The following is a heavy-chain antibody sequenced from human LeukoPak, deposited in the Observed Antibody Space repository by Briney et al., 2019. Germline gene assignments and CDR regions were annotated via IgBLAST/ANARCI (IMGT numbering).Heavy chain of an antibody. CDR2: ISGDATTT. J-gene: IGHJ4*02. D-gene: IGHD4-17*01. V-gene: IGHV3-23*01. Sequence: GSLRLSCAASGFAFSSFAMNWVRQAPGKGLQWVSAISGDATTTYYPDSLTGRFTISRDNSRNTLYLQMNSLRADDTAVYYCAKGVYGDHPHYSDYWGQGTLVIVSS. CDR1: GFAFSSFA. CDR3: AKGVYGDHPHYSDY.